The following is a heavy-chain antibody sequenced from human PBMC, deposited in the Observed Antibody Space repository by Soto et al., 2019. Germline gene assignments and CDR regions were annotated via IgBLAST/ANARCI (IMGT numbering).Heavy chain of an antibody. CDR2: IYYSGST. Sequence: SETLSLTCTVSGGSISSGDYYWSWIRQPPGKGLEWIGYIYYSGSTYYNPSLKSRVTISVDTSKNQFSLKLSSVTAADTAVYYCARGVIGTMIVVVITHWFDPWGQGTLVTVSS. CDR3: ARGVIGTMIVVVITHWFDP. V-gene: IGHV4-30-4*01. CDR1: GGSISSGDYY. D-gene: IGHD3-22*01. J-gene: IGHJ5*02.